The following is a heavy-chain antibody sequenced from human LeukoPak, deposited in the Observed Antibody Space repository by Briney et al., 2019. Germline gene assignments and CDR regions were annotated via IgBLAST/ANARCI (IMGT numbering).Heavy chain of an antibody. J-gene: IGHJ4*02. D-gene: IGHD1-26*01. CDR1: GGSISSYY. Sequence: PSETLSLTCTASGGSISSYYWSWIRQPPGKGLEWIGFIDYSGGTNYNPSLKSRLTMSVDTSKNQFSLKLSSVTAADTAVYYCARIKVGATVDFWGQGTLVTVSS. V-gene: IGHV4-59*01. CDR2: IDYSGGT. CDR3: ARIKVGATVDF.